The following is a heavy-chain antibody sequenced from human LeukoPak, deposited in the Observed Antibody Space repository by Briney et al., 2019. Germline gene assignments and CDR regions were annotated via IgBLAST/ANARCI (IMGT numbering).Heavy chain of an antibody. CDR3: ARELTGFVRGMDV. CDR2: IYYSGAT. V-gene: IGHV4-59*01. CDR1: GGSISGYY. D-gene: IGHD2-21*01. J-gene: IGHJ6*02. Sequence: PSETLSLTCTVSGGSISGYYWSWIRQSPGKGLEWIGYIYYSGATNYNPSLKSRVTISVDTSKNQLSPKLSSVTAADTAVYYCARELTGFVRGMDVWGQGTTVTVSS.